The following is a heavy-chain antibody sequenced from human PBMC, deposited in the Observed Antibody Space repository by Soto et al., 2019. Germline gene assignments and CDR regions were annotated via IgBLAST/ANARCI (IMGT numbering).Heavy chain of an antibody. CDR3: ARGRGYSYVLDY. D-gene: IGHD5-18*01. J-gene: IGHJ4*02. CDR1: GGSISSGGYS. Sequence: SETLSLTCAVSGGSISSGGYSWSWIRQPPGKGLEWIGYIYHSGSTYYNPSLKSRVTISVDRSKNQFSLKLSSVTAADTAVYYCARGRGYSYVLDYWGQGTLVTVSS. CDR2: IYHSGST. V-gene: IGHV4-30-2*01.